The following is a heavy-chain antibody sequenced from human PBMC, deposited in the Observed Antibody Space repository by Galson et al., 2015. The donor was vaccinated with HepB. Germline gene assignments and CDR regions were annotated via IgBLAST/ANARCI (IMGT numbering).Heavy chain of an antibody. J-gene: IGHJ4*02. CDR1: GFTFSSYA. V-gene: IGHV3-23*01. CDR2: ISGSGGST. Sequence: SLRLSCAASGFTFSSYAMSWVRQAPGKGLEWVSAISGSGGSTYYADSVKGRFTISRDNSKNTLYLQMNSLRAEDTAVYYCAKLYDFYRGYFDYWGQGTLVTVSS. CDR3: AKLYDFYRGYFDY. D-gene: IGHD5/OR15-5a*01.